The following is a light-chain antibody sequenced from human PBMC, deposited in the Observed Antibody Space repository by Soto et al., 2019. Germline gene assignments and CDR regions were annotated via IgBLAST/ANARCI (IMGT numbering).Light chain of an antibody. CDR3: MQATQALR. Sequence: IVMTQTPLSSPVTLGQPASISCRSSQSLVHSNGNTYLSWLQQRAGEPPRLLIYQISNRLSGVPDRFSGSGAGTGFTLKISSVEAEDVGVYYCMQATQALRFGGRTKVDIK. CDR1: QSLVHSNGNTY. J-gene: IGKJ4*02. CDR2: QIS. V-gene: IGKV2-24*01.